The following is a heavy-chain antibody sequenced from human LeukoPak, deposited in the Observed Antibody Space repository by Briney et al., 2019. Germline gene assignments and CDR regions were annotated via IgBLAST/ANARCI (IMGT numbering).Heavy chain of an antibody. CDR2: IYYSGST. Sequence: SETLSLTCTVSGGPISSYFWSWIRQPPGKGLQWIGYIYYSGSTIYNPSLKSRVTISVDTSKNQFSLKLSSVTAADTAVYYCARAAEDYYYYYRDVWGKGTTVTISS. D-gene: IGHD6-25*01. CDR1: GGPISSYF. CDR3: ARAAEDYYYYYRDV. J-gene: IGHJ6*03. V-gene: IGHV4-59*01.